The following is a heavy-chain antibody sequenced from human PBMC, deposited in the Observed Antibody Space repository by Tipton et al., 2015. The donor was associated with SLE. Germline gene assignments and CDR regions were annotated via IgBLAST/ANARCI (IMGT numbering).Heavy chain of an antibody. V-gene: IGHV4-30-2*01. CDR2: IYHSGST. D-gene: IGHD6-13*01. CDR3: ARGWGSWPYYFDY. CDR1: GGSISSGGYS. Sequence: TLSLTCAVSGGSISSGGYSWSWIRQPPGKGLEWIGYIYHSGSTYYNPSLKSRVTISVGTSKNQFSPKLSSVTAADTAVYYCARGWGSWPYYFDYWGQGTLATVSS. J-gene: IGHJ4*02.